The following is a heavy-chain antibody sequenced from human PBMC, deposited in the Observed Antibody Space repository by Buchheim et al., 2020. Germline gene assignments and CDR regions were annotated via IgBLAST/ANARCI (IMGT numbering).Heavy chain of an antibody. Sequence: QVQLVESGGGVVQPGRSLRLSCAASGFTFSSYGMHWVRQAPGKGLEWVAVISYDGSNKYYADSVKGRFTISRDNSKNTLFLQMNSLRPEDTAKYYCAAPQTSYYYYYIGVWGNGTT. V-gene: IGHV3-30*03. CDR2: ISYDGSNK. J-gene: IGHJ6*03. CDR1: GFTFSSYG. CDR3: AAPQTSYYYYYIGV.